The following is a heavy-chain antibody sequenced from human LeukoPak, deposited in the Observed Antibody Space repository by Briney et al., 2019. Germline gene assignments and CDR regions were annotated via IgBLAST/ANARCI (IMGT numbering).Heavy chain of an antibody. CDR3: ARDLGSTMVRGVNDY. Sequence: SGGSLRLSCAASGFTFSSYSMNWVHQAPGKGLEWVSSISSSSSYIYYADSVKARFTISRDNAKNSLYLQMNSLRAEDTAVYYCARDLGSTMVRGVNDYWGQGTLVTVSS. CDR1: GFTFSSYS. CDR2: ISSSSSYI. J-gene: IGHJ4*02. D-gene: IGHD3-10*01. V-gene: IGHV3-21*01.